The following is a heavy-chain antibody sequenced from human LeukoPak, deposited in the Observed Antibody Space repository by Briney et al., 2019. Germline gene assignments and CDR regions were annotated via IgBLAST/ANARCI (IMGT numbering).Heavy chain of an antibody. V-gene: IGHV3-23*01. CDR3: TKGDGGWYPIDS. J-gene: IGHJ4*02. Sequence: GASLRLSCAASGFTFNNYGMSWVRQAPGKGLEWVSTINDNGLNTHYADSVEGRFTISRDDSKNTLHLQMNSLRVDDTALYYCTKGDGGWYPIDSWGQGILVIVSS. CDR1: GFTFNNYG. CDR2: INDNGLNT. D-gene: IGHD6-19*01.